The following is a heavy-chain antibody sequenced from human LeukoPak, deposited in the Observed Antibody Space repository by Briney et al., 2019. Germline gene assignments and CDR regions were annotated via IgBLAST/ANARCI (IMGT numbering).Heavy chain of an antibody. D-gene: IGHD1-1*01. CDR2: IKKGSAAT. V-gene: IGHV3-11*01. Sequence: PGGSLRLSCAASGFTFRDYHMTWIRQAPGKGLEWISYIKKGSAATYYADSVTGRFDISRDDARNSLYLHLTNLRAEDTATYFCARIWSARDWFDPWGQGTQVVVSS. CDR3: ARIWSARDWFDP. CDR1: GFTFRDYH. J-gene: IGHJ5*02.